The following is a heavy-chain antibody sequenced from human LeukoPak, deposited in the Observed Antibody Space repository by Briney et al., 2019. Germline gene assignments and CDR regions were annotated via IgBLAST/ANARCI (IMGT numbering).Heavy chain of an antibody. CDR2: IYYSGST. V-gene: IGHV4-59*01. CDR3: ARARDTAMGPFDY. Sequence: SETLSLTCTVSGGSISSYYWSWVRQPPGQGLEWIGYIYYSGSTKYNPSLKSRITTSVDTSKNQFSLKLTSVTAADTAVYYCARARDTAMGPFDYWGQGTLVTVSS. D-gene: IGHD5-18*01. CDR1: GGSISSYY. J-gene: IGHJ4*02.